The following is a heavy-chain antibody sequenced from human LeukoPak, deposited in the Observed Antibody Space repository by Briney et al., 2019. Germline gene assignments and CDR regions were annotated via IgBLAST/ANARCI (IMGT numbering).Heavy chain of an antibody. J-gene: IGHJ4*02. Sequence: ASVKVSCTASGYTFTNYAMHWVRQAPGQRLEWMGWINAGNGYTKYSQMFQGRVTITRDTSASTAYMELSSLRSEDTAVYYCARAQLWFGELFPLDYWGQGTLVTVSS. CDR1: GYTFTNYA. V-gene: IGHV1-3*01. D-gene: IGHD3-10*01. CDR2: INAGNGYT. CDR3: ARAQLWFGELFPLDY.